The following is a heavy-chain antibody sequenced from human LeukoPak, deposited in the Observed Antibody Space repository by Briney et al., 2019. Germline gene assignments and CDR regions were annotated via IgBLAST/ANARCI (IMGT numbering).Heavy chain of an antibody. CDR1: EFTFSNYW. Sequence: GGSLRLSCAASEFTFSNYWMSWVRQAPGKGLEWVSAISGSGGSTYYADSVKGRFTISRDNSKNTLYLQMNSLRAEDTAVYYCAKDQNRYYFDYWGQGTLVTVSS. V-gene: IGHV3-23*01. D-gene: IGHD1-14*01. J-gene: IGHJ4*02. CDR2: ISGSGGST. CDR3: AKDQNRYYFDY.